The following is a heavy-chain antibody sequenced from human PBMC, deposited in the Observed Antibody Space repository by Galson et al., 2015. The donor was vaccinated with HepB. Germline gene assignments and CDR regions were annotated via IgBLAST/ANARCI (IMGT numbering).Heavy chain of an antibody. Sequence: SGAEVKKPGESLRISCKASGGTFSSYAISWVRQAPGQGLEWMGRIIPILGIANYAQKFQGRVTITADKSTSTAYMELSSLRSEDTAVYYCARARPQNYSYRPLGYYYYMDVWGKGTTVTVSS. CDR2: IIPILGIA. CDR1: GGTFSSYA. D-gene: IGHD5-18*01. V-gene: IGHV1-69*04. CDR3: ARARPQNYSYRPLGYYYYMDV. J-gene: IGHJ6*03.